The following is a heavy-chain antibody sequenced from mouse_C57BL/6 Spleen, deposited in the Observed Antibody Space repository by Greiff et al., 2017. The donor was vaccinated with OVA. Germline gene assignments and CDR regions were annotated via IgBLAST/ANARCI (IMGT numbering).Heavy chain of an antibody. CDR2: INPNNGGT. J-gene: IGHJ2*01. V-gene: IGHV1-26*01. CDR3: ARHSNDYFDY. D-gene: IGHD2-5*01. Sequence: VQLQQSGPELVKPGASVKMSCKASGYTFTDYYMNWVKQSHGKSLEWIGDINPNNGGTSYNQKFKGKATLTVDKSSSTAYMELRSLTSEDSAVYYCARHSNDYFDYWGQGTTLTVSS. CDR1: GYTFTDYY.